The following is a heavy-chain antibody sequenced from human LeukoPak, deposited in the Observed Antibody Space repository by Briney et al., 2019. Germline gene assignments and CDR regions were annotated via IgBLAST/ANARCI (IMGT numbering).Heavy chain of an antibody. Sequence: PGGSLRLSCAASGFTFSSYEMNWVRQAPGKGLEWVSYISSSGSTIYYADSVKGRFTISRDNSKNTLYLQMNSLRAEDTAVYYCAKVDLKTGTRLYYYYYYMDVWGKGTTVTISS. CDR3: AKVDLKTGTRLYYYYYYMDV. J-gene: IGHJ6*03. D-gene: IGHD1-1*01. CDR2: ISSSGSTI. CDR1: GFTFSSYE. V-gene: IGHV3-48*03.